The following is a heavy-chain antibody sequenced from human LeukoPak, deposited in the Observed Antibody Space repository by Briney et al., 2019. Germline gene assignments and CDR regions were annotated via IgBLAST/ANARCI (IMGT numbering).Heavy chain of an antibody. V-gene: IGHV4-59*08. D-gene: IGHD6-13*01. Sequence: SETLSLTCTVSGGSISSYYWSWIRQPPGKGLEWIGYIYYSGSTNYNPSLKSRVTISVDTSKNQFSLKLSSVTAADTAVYYCARHRGGSSSWYPTADYWGQGTLVTVSS. CDR3: ARHRGGSSSWYPTADY. CDR1: GGSISSYY. J-gene: IGHJ4*02. CDR2: IYYSGST.